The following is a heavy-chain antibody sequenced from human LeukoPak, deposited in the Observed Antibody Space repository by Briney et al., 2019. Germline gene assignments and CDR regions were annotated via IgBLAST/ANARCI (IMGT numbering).Heavy chain of an antibody. CDR3: TTDLGTYYHGSQRLIPIDY. D-gene: IGHD3-10*01. CDR1: GFTFTNAW. J-gene: IGHJ4*02. Sequence: GGSLRLSCVDSGFTFTNAWMSWVRQAPGKGLEWIGRIKSKTDGEMTNYAEPVRGRFTISRDDSKSAVYLQMNSLKIEDTAVYYCTTDLGTYYHGSQRLIPIDYWGQGTLVTVSS. V-gene: IGHV3-15*01. CDR2: IKSKTDGEMT.